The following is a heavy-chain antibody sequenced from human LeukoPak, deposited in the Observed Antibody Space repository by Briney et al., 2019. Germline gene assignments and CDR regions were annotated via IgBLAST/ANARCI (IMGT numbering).Heavy chain of an antibody. D-gene: IGHD3-10*01. CDR3: ARSMGPGMGMLYFGELLDY. J-gene: IGHJ4*02. CDR2: ISGSGGYT. V-gene: IGHV3-23*01. Sequence: PGGSLRLSCAASGFTFNSYSMKWVRQAPGKGLEWVSAISGSGGYTYHADSVKGRFTISRDSSSNSIYLQRNSLRAEDTALYYGARSMGPGMGMLYFGELLDYWGLGTRVTVSS. CDR1: GFTFNSYS.